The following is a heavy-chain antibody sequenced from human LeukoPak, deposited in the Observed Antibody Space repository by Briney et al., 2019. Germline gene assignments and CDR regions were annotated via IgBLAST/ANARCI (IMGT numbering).Heavy chain of an antibody. CDR2: ILSKAGGETR. V-gene: IGHV3-15*01. J-gene: IGHJ4*02. D-gene: IGHD2-2*02. CDR1: GFTFTNAW. Sequence: GGSLRLSCEASGFTFTNAWLNWVRQAPGKGLEWVGRILSKAGGETRDYAAPVKGRFSLSRDDSKHMLYLEMNSLKTEDTAVYYCTTGGSYTASTGDSDYWGPGALVTVSS. CDR3: TTGGSYTASTGDSDY.